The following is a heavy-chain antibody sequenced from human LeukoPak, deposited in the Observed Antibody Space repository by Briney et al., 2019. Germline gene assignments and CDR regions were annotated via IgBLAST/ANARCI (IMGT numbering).Heavy chain of an antibody. CDR2: ISPYRGDT. CDR3: ARQVLIVGGRYGMDV. CDR1: GYTFNSYG. V-gene: IGHV1-18*01. Sequence: ASVKVSCKASGYTFNSYGMSWVRQAPGQGLEWMGWISPYRGDTEYAQKIQGRVSMTTDTSTSTAYMELRSLRSDDTAVYYCARQVLIVGGRYGMDVWGQGVLVTVSS. D-gene: IGHD3-22*01. J-gene: IGHJ6*02.